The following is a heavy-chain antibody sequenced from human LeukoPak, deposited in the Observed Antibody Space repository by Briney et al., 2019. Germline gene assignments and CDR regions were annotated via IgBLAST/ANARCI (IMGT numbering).Heavy chain of an antibody. Sequence: GGSLRLSCAASGFTVSSNYMSWVRQAPGKGLEWVSVIYSGGSTYYADSVKGRFTISRDNSKNTLYLQMNSLRAEDTAVYYCTKGEATYYDFWSGYSGYYYYMDVWGKGTTVTVPS. D-gene: IGHD3-3*01. CDR3: TKGEATYYDFWSGYSGYYYYMDV. V-gene: IGHV3-53*01. CDR2: IYSGGST. J-gene: IGHJ6*03. CDR1: GFTVSSNY.